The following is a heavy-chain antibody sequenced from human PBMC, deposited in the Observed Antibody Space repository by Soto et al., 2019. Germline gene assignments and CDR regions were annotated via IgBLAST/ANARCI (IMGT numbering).Heavy chain of an antibody. J-gene: IGHJ6*02. CDR2: IYIDGST. V-gene: IGHV3-53*01. D-gene: IGHD6-19*01. Sequence: LQLQESGPGLVKPSETLSLTCTVSGGSISSSSYYWGWVRQAPGKGLEWVSYIYIDGSTYYADPVRGRFTLTRDNSKNTLYLQMNNLRGEDTAVYYFARDGGSGTAVAGIQYSGMDVWGQGTTVTVSS. CDR3: ARDGGSGTAVAGIQYSGMDV. CDR1: GGSISSSSYY.